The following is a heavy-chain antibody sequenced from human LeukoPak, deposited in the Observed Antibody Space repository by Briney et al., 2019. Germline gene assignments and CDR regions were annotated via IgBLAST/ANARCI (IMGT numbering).Heavy chain of an antibody. CDR2: ISGSGGST. Sequence: GGSLRLSCAASGFTFSNYAMSWVRQAPGKGLEWVSGISGSGGSTYYADSVKGRFTISRDNSKNTLYLQMTGLRAEDTAVYFCAKGARYCSGGSCFDEYYFDYWGQGTLVTVSS. V-gene: IGHV3-23*01. CDR3: AKGARYCSGGSCFDEYYFDY. CDR1: GFTFSNYA. D-gene: IGHD2-15*01. J-gene: IGHJ4*02.